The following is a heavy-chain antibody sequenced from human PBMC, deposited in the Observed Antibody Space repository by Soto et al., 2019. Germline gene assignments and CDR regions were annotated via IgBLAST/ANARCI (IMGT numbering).Heavy chain of an antibody. Sequence: GASVKVSCKASGYTFTSYAMHWGRQAPGQKLEGMGWINAGNGNTKYSQKFQGRVTITRDTSASTAYMELSSLRSEDTAVYYCARDLVGPVAGRKYYYYGMDVWGQGTTVTVSS. CDR3: ARDLVGPVAGRKYYYYGMDV. D-gene: IGHD6-19*01. CDR1: GYTFTSYA. CDR2: INAGNGNT. V-gene: IGHV1-3*01. J-gene: IGHJ6*02.